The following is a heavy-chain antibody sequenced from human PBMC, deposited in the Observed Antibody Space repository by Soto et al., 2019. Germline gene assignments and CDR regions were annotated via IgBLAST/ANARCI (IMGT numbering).Heavy chain of an antibody. J-gene: IGHJ6*02. V-gene: IGHV5-10-1*01. Sequence: GECLKSSDSGSGCRLTSYWMSWVRQMPGKGLEWMGRIDPSDSYTNYSPSFQGHVTISADKSISTAYLQWSSLKASDTAMYYCARYSSSSGPHYYYGMDVWGQGTTVTVSS. CDR3: ARYSSSSGPHYYYGMDV. CDR2: IDPSDSYT. CDR1: GCRLTSYW. D-gene: IGHD6-6*01.